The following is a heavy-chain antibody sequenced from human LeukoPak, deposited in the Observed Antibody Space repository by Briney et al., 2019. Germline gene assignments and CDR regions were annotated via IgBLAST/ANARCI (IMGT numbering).Heavy chain of an antibody. CDR2: ISYDGSNK. D-gene: IGHD3-16*02. V-gene: IGHV3-30*03. J-gene: IGHJ4*02. CDR3: ARFAEVWGSYRRFDY. Sequence: GGSLRLSCAASGFTFSSYGMHWVRQAPGKGLEWVAVISYDGSNKYYADSVKGRFTISRDNSKNTLYLQMNSLRAEDTAVYYCARFAEVWGSYRRFDYWGQGTLVTVSS. CDR1: GFTFSSYG.